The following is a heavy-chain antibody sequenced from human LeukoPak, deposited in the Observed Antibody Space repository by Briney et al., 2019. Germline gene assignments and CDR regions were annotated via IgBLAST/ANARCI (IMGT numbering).Heavy chain of an antibody. J-gene: IGHJ4*02. CDR3: VGDPDYGGYSRFDY. D-gene: IGHD4-23*01. Sequence: GGSLRLSCAASGFTFSTYWMPWVRQAPGKGLVWVSRIKGDGSSTIYADSVKGRFTISRDNDKNTLYLQMNSLRGEDTAVYYCVGDPDYGGYSRFDYWGRGTLVTVSS. CDR1: GFTFSTYW. V-gene: IGHV3-74*01. CDR2: IKGDGSST.